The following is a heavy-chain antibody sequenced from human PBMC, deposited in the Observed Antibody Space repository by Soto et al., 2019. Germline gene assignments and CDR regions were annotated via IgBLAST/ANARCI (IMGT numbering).Heavy chain of an antibody. CDR1: GFTFSTYA. J-gene: IGHJ4*02. CDR2: ISGSVYST. CDR3: AKGERDYGDYSMEPFDC. D-gene: IGHD4-17*01. Sequence: GGSLRLSCAASGFTFSTYAMSWVRQAPGKGLEWVSAISGSVYSTYYADSVKGRFTISRDNSKNTLYLQMNSLRAEDTAVYYCAKGERDYGDYSMEPFDCWGQGTLVTVSS. V-gene: IGHV3-23*01.